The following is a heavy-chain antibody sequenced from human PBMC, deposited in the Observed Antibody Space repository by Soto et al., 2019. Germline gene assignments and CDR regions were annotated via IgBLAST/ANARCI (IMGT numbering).Heavy chain of an antibody. CDR3: ARGVSSGYYPLNWFDP. D-gene: IGHD3-22*01. CDR1: GGTFSSYA. J-gene: IGHJ5*02. V-gene: IGHV1-69*06. CDR2: IIPIFGTA. Sequence: SVKVSCKASGGTFSSYAISWVRQAPGQGLEWMGGIIPIFGTANYAQKFQGRVTITADKSTSTAYMELSSLRSEDTAVYYCARGVSSGYYPLNWFDPWGQGTLVTVSS.